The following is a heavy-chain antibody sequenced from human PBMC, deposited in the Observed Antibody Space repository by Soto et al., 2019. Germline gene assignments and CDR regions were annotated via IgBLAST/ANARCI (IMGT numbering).Heavy chain of an antibody. Sequence: QVQLQESGPGLVKPSQTLSLTCTVSCGSISSGDYYWSWIRQPPGKGLEWIGYIYYSGSTYYNPSLKSRVTISVDTSKNHFSLKLSSVTAADTAVYYCATIKLGSNRLDYWGQGTLVTVSS. CDR1: CGSISSGDYY. V-gene: IGHV4-30-4*01. CDR3: ATIKLGSNRLDY. J-gene: IGHJ4*02. CDR2: IYYSGST. D-gene: IGHD3-10*01.